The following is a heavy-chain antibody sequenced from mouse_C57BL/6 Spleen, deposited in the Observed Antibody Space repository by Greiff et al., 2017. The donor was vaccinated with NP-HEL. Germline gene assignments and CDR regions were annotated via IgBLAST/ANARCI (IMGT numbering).Heavy chain of an antibody. J-gene: IGHJ2*01. Sequence: QVQLKQPGAELVKPGASVKLSCKASGYTFTSYWMHWVKQRPGQGLEWIGMIHPNSGSTNYNEKFKSKATLTVDKSSSTAYMQLSSLTSEDSAVYYCAIPTVVAEGFDYWGQGTTLTVSS. CDR2: IHPNSGST. CDR1: GYTFTSYW. V-gene: IGHV1-64*01. CDR3: AIPTVVAEGFDY. D-gene: IGHD1-1*01.